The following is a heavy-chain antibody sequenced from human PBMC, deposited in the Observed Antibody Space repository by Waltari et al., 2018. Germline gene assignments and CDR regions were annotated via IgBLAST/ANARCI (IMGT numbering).Heavy chain of an antibody. CDR3: APLPGGSGQTFDY. CDR1: GYTFIDYF. Sequence: EVQLVQSGAEVKKPGATVKISCKASGYTFIDYFMHWVQQAPGKGLEWVGGIDAEGGETVYAEKVHGRGTRTADTSTDTAYVELSSLRSDDAAVYYCAPLPGGSGQTFDYWGQGTLLTVSS. V-gene: IGHV1-69-2*01. D-gene: IGHD3-10*01. CDR2: IDAEGGET. J-gene: IGHJ4*02.